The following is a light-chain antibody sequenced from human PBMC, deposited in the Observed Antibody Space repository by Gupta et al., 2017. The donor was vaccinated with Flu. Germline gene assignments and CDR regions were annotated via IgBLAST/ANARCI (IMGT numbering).Light chain of an antibody. V-gene: IGKV3-20*01. CDR3: QQYSSSPPKYT. J-gene: IGKJ2*01. CDR2: GAS. Sequence: EIMLTQSPGTLSLSPGERATLSCRASQSGRSRSLAWYQQKPGQAPRLLIYGASNRATGVPDRFSGSASGTDFTLTITRLEPEDFAVYSCQQYSSSPPKYTFGQGTKLEI. CDR1: QSGRSRS.